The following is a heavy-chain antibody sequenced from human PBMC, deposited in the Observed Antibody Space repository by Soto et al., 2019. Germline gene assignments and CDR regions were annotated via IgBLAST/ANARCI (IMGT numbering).Heavy chain of an antibody. CDR1: GFTFSNYA. CDR3: EEFFVETGSNSGWPWSFHY. J-gene: IGHJ4*02. D-gene: IGHD6-25*01. V-gene: IGHV3-23*01. Sequence: EVQLLESGGGLVQPGRSLRLSCAASGFTFSNYAMSWVRQAPGQGLDWVSAISGSGGTTYYADSVKGWFTISRDNSKNTLLLPKNSLIAEDAAVYYCEEFFVETGSNSGWPWSFHYWGQGTLVTVSS. CDR2: ISGSGGTT.